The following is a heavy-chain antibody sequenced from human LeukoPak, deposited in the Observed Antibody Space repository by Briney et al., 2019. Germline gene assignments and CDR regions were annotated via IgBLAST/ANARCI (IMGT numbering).Heavy chain of an antibody. D-gene: IGHD5-18*01. V-gene: IGHV3-23*01. Sequence: GGSLRLSCAASGFTFSSYAMSWVRQAAGKGLGWVSAISGSVGSTYYADSVKGRFTISRDNSKNTLYLQMNSLRAEDTAVYYCAKRMVTTRPRDAFDIWGQGTMVTVSS. CDR1: GFTFSSYA. CDR3: AKRMVTTRPRDAFDI. J-gene: IGHJ3*02. CDR2: ISGSVGST.